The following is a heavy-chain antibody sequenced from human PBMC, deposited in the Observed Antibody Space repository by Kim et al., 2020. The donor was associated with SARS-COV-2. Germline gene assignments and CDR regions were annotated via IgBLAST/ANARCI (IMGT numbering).Heavy chain of an antibody. CDR3: ARDGRGGYLDY. V-gene: IGHV3-7*03. J-gene: IGHJ4*01. CDR1: GFTFSSSW. CDR2: IKQDGREK. Sequence: GGSLRLSCTASGFTFSSSWMSWVRQAPGKGLECVANIKQDGREKYYVDPVKGRFTISRDNAKNSLYLQMNSLRVEDTAVYYCARDGRGGYLDYWGRNPGHRLL. D-gene: IGHD3-16*01.